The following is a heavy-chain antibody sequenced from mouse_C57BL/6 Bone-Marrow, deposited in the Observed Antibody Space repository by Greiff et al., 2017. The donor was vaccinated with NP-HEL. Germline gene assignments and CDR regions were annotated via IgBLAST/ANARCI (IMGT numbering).Heavy chain of an antibody. CDR2: ISDGGSYT. Sequence: EVKVVESGGGLVKPGGSLKLSCAASGFTFSSYAMSWVRQTPEKRLEWVATISDGGSYTYYPDNVKGRFTLSRDNAKNNLYLQMSHLKSEDTAMYYCARGGWLLPPFAYWGQGTLVTVSA. CDR3: ARGGWLLPPFAY. J-gene: IGHJ3*01. CDR1: GFTFSSYA. V-gene: IGHV5-4*03. D-gene: IGHD2-3*01.